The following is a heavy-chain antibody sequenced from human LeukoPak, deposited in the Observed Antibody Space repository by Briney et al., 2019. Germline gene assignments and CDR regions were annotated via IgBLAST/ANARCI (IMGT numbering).Heavy chain of an antibody. CDR3: ARLVVAATYWFDP. CDR1: GGSISSSSYY. V-gene: IGHV4-39*01. D-gene: IGHD2-15*01. CDR2: IYYSGST. Sequence: PSETLSLTCTVSGGSISSSSYYWGWIRQPPGKGLEGIGSIYYSGSTYYNPSLKSRVTISVDTSKNQFSLKLSSVTAADTAVYYCARLVVAATYWFDPWGQGTLVTVSS. J-gene: IGHJ5*02.